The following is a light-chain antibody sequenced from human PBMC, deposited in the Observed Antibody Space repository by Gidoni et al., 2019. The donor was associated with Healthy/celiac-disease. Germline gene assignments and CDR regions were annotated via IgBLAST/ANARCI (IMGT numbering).Light chain of an antibody. CDR2: GAA. CDR1: QSVSSSY. J-gene: IGKJ5*01. V-gene: IGKV3-20*01. CDR3: QQYGSSPIT. Sequence: EIVLTQSPGTLALSPGERATLSCRASQSVSSSYLAWYQQKPGQAPRRRIYGAASRATGIPDRCSGSGSGTDFTLTISRREPEDFAVDYCQQYGSSPITFGQGTRLEIK.